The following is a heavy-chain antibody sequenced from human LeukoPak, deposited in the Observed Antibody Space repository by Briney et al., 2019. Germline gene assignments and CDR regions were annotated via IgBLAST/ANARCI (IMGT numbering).Heavy chain of an antibody. J-gene: IGHJ4*02. V-gene: IGHV5-10-1*01. CDR2: IDPSDSYT. D-gene: IGHD3-9*01. CDR3: GGRGYDILTGPLD. CDR1: GYSFTSYW. Sequence: GESLKISCKGSGYSFTSYWISWVRQMPGKGLEWMGRIDPSDSYTNYSPSFQGHVTISADKSISTAYLQWSSLKASDTAMYYCGGRGYDILTGPLDWGQGTLVTVSS.